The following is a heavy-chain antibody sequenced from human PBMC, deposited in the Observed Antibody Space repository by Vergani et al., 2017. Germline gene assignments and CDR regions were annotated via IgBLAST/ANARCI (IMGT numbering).Heavy chain of an antibody. CDR2: IKQDGSEK. CDR3: AREVRYGDYGFDY. CDR1: GFTFSSYW. D-gene: IGHD4-17*01. V-gene: IGHV3-7*01. Sequence: EVQLVESGGGLVQPGGSLRLSCAASGFTFSSYWMSWVRQAPGKGLEWVANIKQDGSEKYYADSVKGRFTISRDNSKNTLYLQMNSLRAEDTAVYYCAREVRYGDYGFDYWGQGTLVTVSS. J-gene: IGHJ4*02.